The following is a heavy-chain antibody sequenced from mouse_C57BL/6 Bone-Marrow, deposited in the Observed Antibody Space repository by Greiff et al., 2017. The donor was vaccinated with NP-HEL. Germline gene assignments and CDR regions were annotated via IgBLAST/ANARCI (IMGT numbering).Heavy chain of an antibody. J-gene: IGHJ2*01. D-gene: IGHD2-5*01. Sequence: QVQLQQPGAELVKPGASVKLSCKASGYTFTSYWMHWVKQRPGRGLAWLGRIDPNSGGTKYNAQFKSKATLTVDKPSSTAYMQLSSLTSEDSAVYYCARSYSNYSYYFDYWGQGTTLTVSS. CDR3: ARSYSNYSYYFDY. CDR1: GYTFTSYW. V-gene: IGHV1-72*01. CDR2: IDPNSGGT.